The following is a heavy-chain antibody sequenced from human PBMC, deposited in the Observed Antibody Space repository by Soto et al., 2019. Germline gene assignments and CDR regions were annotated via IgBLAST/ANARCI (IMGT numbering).Heavy chain of an antibody. J-gene: IGHJ3*02. V-gene: IGHV3-23*01. CDR3: AKGDDYGGNSGFGAFDI. CDR2: ISGSGGST. D-gene: IGHD4-17*01. CDR1: GFTFSSYA. Sequence: EVQLLESGGGLVQPGGSLRLSCAASGFTFSSYAMSWVRQAPGKGLEWVSAISGSGGSTYYADSVKGRFTISRDNSKNTLYLQMNSLRAEDTAVYYCAKGDDYGGNSGFGAFDIWGLGTMVTVSS.